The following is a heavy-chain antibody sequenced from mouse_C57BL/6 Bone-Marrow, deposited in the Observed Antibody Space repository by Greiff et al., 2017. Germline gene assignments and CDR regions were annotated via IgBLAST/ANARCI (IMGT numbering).Heavy chain of an antibody. CDR2: ISDGGSYT. V-gene: IGHV5-4*01. CDR3: ARDRWLLRFDY. J-gene: IGHJ2*01. CDR1: GFTFSSYA. Sequence: EVQLVESGGGLVKPGGSLKLSCAASGFTFSSYAMSWVRQTPEKRLEWVATISDGGSYTYYPDNVKGRFTISRDNAKNNLYLQMSHMKSEDTAMYYCARDRWLLRFDYGGQGTTLTVSS. D-gene: IGHD2-3*01.